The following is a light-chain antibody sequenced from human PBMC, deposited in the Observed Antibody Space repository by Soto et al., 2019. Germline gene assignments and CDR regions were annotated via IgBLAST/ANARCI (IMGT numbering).Light chain of an antibody. Sequence: DIQMTQSPSSLTASVRDRVTMTCRASQTIGTFLNWYQQTPGKAPKLLISAASSLQGGVPSRFSGSGSGSHSTLTITSLQLEDFATYYSQQTYSHSYSLGQGTQLQI. V-gene: IGKV1-39*01. CDR3: QQTYSHSYS. CDR2: AAS. CDR1: QTIGTF. J-gene: IGKJ2*01.